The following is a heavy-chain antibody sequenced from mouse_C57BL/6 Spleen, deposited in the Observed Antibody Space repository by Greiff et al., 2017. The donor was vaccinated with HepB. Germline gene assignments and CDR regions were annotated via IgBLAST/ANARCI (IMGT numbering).Heavy chain of an antibody. Sequence: EVHLVESGTVLARPGASVKMSCKTSGYTFTSYWMHWVKQRPGQGLEWIGAIYPGNSDTSYNQKFKGKAKLTAVTSASTAYMELSSLTNEDSAVYYCTRYSKKAIPYWYFDVWGTGTTVTVSS. CDR3: TRYSKKAIPYWYFDV. V-gene: IGHV1-5*01. CDR1: GYTFTSYW. D-gene: IGHD2-5*01. J-gene: IGHJ1*03. CDR2: IYPGNSDT.